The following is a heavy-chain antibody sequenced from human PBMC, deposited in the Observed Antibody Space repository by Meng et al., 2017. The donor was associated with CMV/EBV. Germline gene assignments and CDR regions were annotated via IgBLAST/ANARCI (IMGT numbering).Heavy chain of an antibody. V-gene: IGHV3-21*01. CDR3: ASRTAVAEFDY. CDR2: ISSSSSYI. Sequence: GESLKISCAASGFNFSNYEMNWVRQAPGKGLEWVSSISSSSSYIYYADSVKGRFTISRDNAKNSLYLQMNSLRAEDTAVYYCASRTAVAEFDYWGQGTLVTVSS. J-gene: IGHJ4*02. D-gene: IGHD6-19*01. CDR1: GFNFSNYE.